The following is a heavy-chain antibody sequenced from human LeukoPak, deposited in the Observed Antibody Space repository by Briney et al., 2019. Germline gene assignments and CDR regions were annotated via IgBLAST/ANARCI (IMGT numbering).Heavy chain of an antibody. CDR2: ISWDGGST. Sequence: GGSLRLSCAASGFTFDDYTMHWVRQAPGKGLEWVSLISWDGGSTYYADSVKGRFTISRDNSKNSLYLQMNSLRTEDTALYYRAKGQAVVVTSPFDYWGQGTLATVSS. J-gene: IGHJ4*02. V-gene: IGHV3-43*01. CDR3: AKGQAVVVTSPFDY. CDR1: GFTFDDYT. D-gene: IGHD2-21*02.